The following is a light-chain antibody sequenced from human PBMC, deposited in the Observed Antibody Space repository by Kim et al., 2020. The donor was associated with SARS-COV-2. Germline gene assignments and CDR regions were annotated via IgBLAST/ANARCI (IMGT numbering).Light chain of an antibody. CDR3: QQYNNWWT. J-gene: IGKJ1*01. CDR1: QSVSSN. CDR2: GAA. V-gene: IGKV3-15*01. Sequence: EIVMTQSPATLSVSPGERATLSCRASQSVSSNLAWYQQEPGQAPRLLIYGAATRATGIPARFSGSGSGTEFTLTISSLQSEDFAVYYCQQYNNWWTFGQGSKVDSK.